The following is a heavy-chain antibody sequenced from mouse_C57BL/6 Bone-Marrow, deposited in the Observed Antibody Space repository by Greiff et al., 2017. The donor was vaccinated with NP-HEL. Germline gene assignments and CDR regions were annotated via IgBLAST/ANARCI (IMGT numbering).Heavy chain of an antibody. D-gene: IGHD1-1*01. CDR3: TRLDYGSSVYYAMDY. V-gene: IGHV1-15*01. Sequence: VKLMESGAELVRPGASVTLSCKASGYTFTDYEMHWVKQTPVHGLEWIGAIDPETGGTAYNQKFKGKAILTADKSSSTAYMELRSLTSEDSAVYYCTRLDYGSSVYYAMDYWGQGTSVTVSS. J-gene: IGHJ4*01. CDR2: IDPETGGT. CDR1: GYTFTDYE.